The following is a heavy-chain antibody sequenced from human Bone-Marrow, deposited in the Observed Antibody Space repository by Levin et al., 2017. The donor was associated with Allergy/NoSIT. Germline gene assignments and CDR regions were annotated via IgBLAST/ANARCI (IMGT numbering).Heavy chain of an antibody. J-gene: IGHJ5*02. CDR2: ISYDASNT. D-gene: IGHD3-16*01. V-gene: IGHV3-30*18. CDR3: AKGRYYDLFDP. CDR1: GFTFRNFG. Sequence: GGSLRLSCAASGFTFRNFGMHWVRQAPGKGLEWVAVISYDASNTYYADSVKGRFTISRDNPKNKLYLQMNSLRLEDTAMYYCAKGRYYDLFDPWGQGTLVTVSS.